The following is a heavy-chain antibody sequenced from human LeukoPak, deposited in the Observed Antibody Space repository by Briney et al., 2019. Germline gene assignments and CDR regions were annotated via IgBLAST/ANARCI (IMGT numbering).Heavy chain of an antibody. D-gene: IGHD2-8*01. CDR3: TSGGMVSGDY. Sequence: TSETLSLTCTVSGGSISSYYWSWIRQPPGKGLEWIGYIYYSGSTNYNPSLKSRVTISRDTSKNQFSLKLRSVTAADTAVYYCTSGGMVSGDYWGHGTLVTVSP. CDR1: GGSISSYY. V-gene: IGHV4-59*01. CDR2: IYYSGST. J-gene: IGHJ4*01.